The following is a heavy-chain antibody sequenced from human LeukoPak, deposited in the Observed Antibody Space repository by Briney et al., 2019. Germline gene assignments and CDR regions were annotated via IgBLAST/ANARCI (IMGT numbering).Heavy chain of an antibody. CDR1: GYTFTSYG. V-gene: IGHV1-18*01. CDR2: ISAYNGNT. J-gene: IGHJ6*03. D-gene: IGHD3-10*01. CDR3: ARDPQVRFGDYYYYYYMDV. Sequence: EASVKVSCKASGYTFTSYGISWVRQAPGQGLEWMGWISAYNGNTNYAQKLQGRVTMTTDTSTSTAYMELRSLRSDDTAVYYCARDPQVRFGDYYYYYYMDVWGKGTTVTVSS.